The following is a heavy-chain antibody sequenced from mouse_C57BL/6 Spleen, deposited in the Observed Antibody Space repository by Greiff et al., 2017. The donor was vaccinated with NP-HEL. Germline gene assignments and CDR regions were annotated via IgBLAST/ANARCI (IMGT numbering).Heavy chain of an antibody. V-gene: IGHV5-4*03. J-gene: IGHJ1*03. D-gene: IGHD2-12*01. Sequence: EVKLMESGGGLVKPGGSLKLSCAASGFTFSSYAMSWVRQTPEKRLEWVATISDGGSYTYYPDNVKGRFTISRDNAKNNLYLQMSHLKSEDTAMYYCARIRGPFDVWGTGTTVTVSS. CDR1: GFTFSSYA. CDR3: ARIRGPFDV. CDR2: ISDGGSYT.